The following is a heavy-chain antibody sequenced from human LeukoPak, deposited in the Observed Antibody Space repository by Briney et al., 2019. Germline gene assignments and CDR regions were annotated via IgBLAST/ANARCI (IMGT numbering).Heavy chain of an antibody. V-gene: IGHV4-4*07. J-gene: IGHJ5*02. D-gene: IGHD2-8*01. Sequence: PSETLSLTCTVSGGSISSYYWSWIRQPAGKGLEWIGRIYTSGSTNYNPSLKSRVTMSVDTSKNQFSLNLSSVTAADTAVYYCARASMVPLYNWFYPWGQGTLVTVSS. CDR1: GGSISSYY. CDR2: IYTSGST. CDR3: ARASMVPLYNWFYP.